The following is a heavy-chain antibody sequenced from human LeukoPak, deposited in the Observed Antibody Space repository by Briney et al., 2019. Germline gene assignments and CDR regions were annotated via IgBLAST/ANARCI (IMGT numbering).Heavy chain of an antibody. CDR1: GYTFTSYG. J-gene: IGHJ4*02. Sequence: ASVKVFCKASGYTFTSYGISWVRQAPGQGLEWMGWISVHNGNTNYAQKLQGRVTMTTDTSTSTAYMELRSLRSDDTAVYYCARDLSYGYYLGYWGQGTLVTVSS. D-gene: IGHD5-18*01. V-gene: IGHV1-18*04. CDR2: ISVHNGNT. CDR3: ARDLSYGYYLGY.